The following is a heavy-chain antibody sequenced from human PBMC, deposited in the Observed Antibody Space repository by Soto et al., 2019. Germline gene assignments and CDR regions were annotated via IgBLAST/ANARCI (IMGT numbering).Heavy chain of an antibody. CDR2: ISAYNGNT. CDR3: ARDRHPTYYYDSSGYHSAFDI. CDR1: GYTFTSYG. D-gene: IGHD3-22*01. Sequence: GASVKVSCKASGYTFTSYGISWVRQAPGQGLEWMGWISAYNGNTNYAQKLQGRVTMTTDTSTSTAYMELRSLRSDDTAVYYCARDRHPTYYYDSSGYHSAFDIWGQGTMVTVS. V-gene: IGHV1-18*01. J-gene: IGHJ3*02.